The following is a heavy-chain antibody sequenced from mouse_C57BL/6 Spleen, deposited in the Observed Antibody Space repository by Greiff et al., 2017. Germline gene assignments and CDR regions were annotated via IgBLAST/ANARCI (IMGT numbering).Heavy chain of an antibody. D-gene: IGHD1-1*01. CDR3: TTTRFITTVVEYAMDY. Sequence: VQLQQSGAELVRPGASVKLSCTASGFNIKDYYMHWVKQRPEQGLEWIGRIDPEDGDTEYATKFQGKATMTADTSSNTAYLQLSILTSADTAVYYGTTTRFITTVVEYAMDYWGQGTSVTVSA. J-gene: IGHJ4*01. V-gene: IGHV14-1*01. CDR2: IDPEDGDT. CDR1: GFNIKDYY.